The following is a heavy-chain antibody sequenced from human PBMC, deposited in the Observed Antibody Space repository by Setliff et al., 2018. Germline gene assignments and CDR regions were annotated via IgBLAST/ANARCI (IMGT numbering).Heavy chain of an antibody. V-gene: IGHV1-69-2*01. Sequence: ASVKVSCKASGYSFSDFYMHWVRQVPGEGLEALGRIDPRDDFTVYAERFKDRLIITADTSTDTSYMEMSSLRFEDTAVYYCAIDYGPTGTPYHWGQGTPVTVSS. CDR2: IDPRDDFT. CDR3: AIDYGPTGTPYH. D-gene: IGHD1-1*01. CDR1: GYSFSDFY. J-gene: IGHJ4*02.